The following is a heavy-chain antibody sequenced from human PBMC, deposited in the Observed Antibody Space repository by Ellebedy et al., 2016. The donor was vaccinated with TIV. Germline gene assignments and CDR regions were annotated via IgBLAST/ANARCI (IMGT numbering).Heavy chain of an antibody. CDR3: VRDGAYGDYSPGYYGMDV. CDR1: GFSFRSYW. J-gene: IGHJ6*02. V-gene: IGHV3-7*03. CDR2: MRQDGGDK. D-gene: IGHD3-22*01. Sequence: GESLKISCVGSGFSFRSYWMSWVRQAPGKGLEWVANMRQDGGDKYYVDSVKGRFTISRDNAKNSVYLRMNTLRVEDTAVYHCVRDGAYGDYSPGYYGMDVWGQGTTVTVSS.